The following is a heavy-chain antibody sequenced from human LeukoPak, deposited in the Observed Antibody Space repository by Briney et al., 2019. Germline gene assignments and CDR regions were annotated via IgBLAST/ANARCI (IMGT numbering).Heavy chain of an antibody. CDR3: ARDNGDYGSGSYYPGDAFDI. D-gene: IGHD3-10*01. J-gene: IGHJ3*02. V-gene: IGHV1-2*04. Sequence: ASEKVSCKASGYTFTGYYMHWVRQAPGQGLEWVGWINPNSGGTNYAQKFQGWVTMTRDTSISTAYMELSRLRSDDTAVYYCARDNGDYGSGSYYPGDAFDIWGQGTMVTVSS. CDR1: GYTFTGYY. CDR2: INPNSGGT.